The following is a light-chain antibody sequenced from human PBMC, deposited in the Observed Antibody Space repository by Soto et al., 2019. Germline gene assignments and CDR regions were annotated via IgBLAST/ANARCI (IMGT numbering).Light chain of an antibody. CDR2: GNN. V-gene: IGLV1-40*01. J-gene: IGLJ1*01. Sequence: QSALTQSPSVSGAPGQRVSISCTGTSSNIGAGFDVHWYQQLPGTAPKLPIYGNNNRPSGVPDRFSGSKSGTSASLAITGLQAEDEADYYCQSYDSSLSGGSVFGTGTKVTVL. CDR1: SSNIGAGFD. CDR3: QSYDSSLSGGSV.